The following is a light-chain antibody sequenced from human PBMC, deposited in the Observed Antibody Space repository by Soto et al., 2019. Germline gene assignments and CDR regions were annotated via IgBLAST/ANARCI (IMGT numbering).Light chain of an antibody. CDR3: SSYTGGNPSYV. CDR2: EVT. J-gene: IGLJ1*01. Sequence: QSALTQPASASGSAGHTVSISCTGTSLHAGGSDSVSWEKHHPVKAPKLMIYEVTIRPSGVSDRFSGSKSGNTASLTVSGLQAEDEADYYCSSYTGGNPSYVFGTGTKVTVL. CDR1: SLHAGGSDS. V-gene: IGLV2-8*01.